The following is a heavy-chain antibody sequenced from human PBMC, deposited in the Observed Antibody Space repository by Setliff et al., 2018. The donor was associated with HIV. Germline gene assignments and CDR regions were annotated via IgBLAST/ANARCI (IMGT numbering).Heavy chain of an antibody. D-gene: IGHD6-6*01. J-gene: IGHJ4*02. V-gene: IGHV1-24*01. CDR2: LDPKDGKT. CDR3: VIGSAARPFDY. Sequence: ASVKFSCKVSGYTLTELSRHWVRQAPGKGLEWMGGLDPKDGKTMYAQKFQGRVTMTEDTSTDTAHMELRSLRSEDTAVYYCVIGSAARPFDYWGQGTLVTVSS. CDR1: GYTLTELS.